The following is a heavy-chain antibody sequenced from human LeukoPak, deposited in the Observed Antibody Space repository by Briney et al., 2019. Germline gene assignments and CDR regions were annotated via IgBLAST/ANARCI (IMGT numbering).Heavy chain of an antibody. J-gene: IGHJ5*02. Sequence: SSETLSLTCSVSDRAISTYYWNWIRQVPGKGLEWIGFIYYGGITNYNPSLKSRVTLSIDTSKSQFSLKLTSVTAADTAVYSCASGTIFGVITSCPFQSWGQGTQVTVSP. CDR1: DRAISTYY. CDR3: ASGTIFGVITSCPFQS. D-gene: IGHD3-3*01. CDR2: IYYGGIT. V-gene: IGHV4-59*01.